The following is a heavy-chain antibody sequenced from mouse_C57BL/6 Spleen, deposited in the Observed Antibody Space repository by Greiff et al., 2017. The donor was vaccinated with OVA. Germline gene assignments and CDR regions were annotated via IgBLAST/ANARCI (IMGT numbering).Heavy chain of an antibody. J-gene: IGHJ2*01. D-gene: IGHD3-3*01. V-gene: IGHV1-81*01. CDR3: ARGDGDCDY. Sequence: VQLVESGAELARPGASVKLSCKASGYTFTSYGISWVKQRTGQGLEWIGEIYPRSGNTYSNEKFKGKATLTADKSSSTAYMELRSLTSEDSAVYFCARGDGDCDYWGQGTTLTVSS. CDR1: GYTFTSYG. CDR2: IYPRSGNT.